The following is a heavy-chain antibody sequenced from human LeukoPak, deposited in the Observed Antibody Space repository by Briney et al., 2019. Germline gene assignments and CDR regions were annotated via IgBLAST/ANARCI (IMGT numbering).Heavy chain of an antibody. Sequence: PSQTLSLTCAVSGGSISSGGYGWSWIRQPPGKGLEWLGYIYHSGNTYYNPSLKSRVTISVDRSKNQFSLKLSSVTAADTAVYYCASSPLGWEGSSWYEIDYWGQGTLVTVSS. V-gene: IGHV4-30-2*02. D-gene: IGHD6-13*01. CDR2: IYHSGNT. CDR3: ASSPLGWEGSSWYEIDY. J-gene: IGHJ4*02. CDR1: GGSISSGGYG.